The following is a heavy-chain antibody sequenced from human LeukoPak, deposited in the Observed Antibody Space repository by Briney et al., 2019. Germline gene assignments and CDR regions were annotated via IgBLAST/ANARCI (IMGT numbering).Heavy chain of an antibody. D-gene: IGHD6-19*01. CDR2: ISYDGGNK. V-gene: IGHV3-30-3*01. Sequence: GGYLRLYCAASGFTFSSYAMHWVRQAPGMGLEWVAIISYDGGNKYYADSVKGRFTISRDNSKNTLYLQMNSLRAVDTAVYYCARVIAVAGTIDYWGQGTLVTVSS. CDR1: GFTFSSYA. CDR3: ARVIAVAGTIDY. J-gene: IGHJ4*02.